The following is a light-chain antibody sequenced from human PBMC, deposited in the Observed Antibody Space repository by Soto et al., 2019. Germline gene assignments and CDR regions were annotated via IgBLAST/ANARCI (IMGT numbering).Light chain of an antibody. J-gene: IGLJ2*01. Sequence: QSVLTQPPSVSGAPGQRVTISCTGSSSNIGAGYDVHWYQQLPGTAPKHLIYGNSNRPSGVPDRFSGSKSGTSACLAITGLQAEDEADYYCQSYDSSLSGSVFGGGTELTVL. CDR1: SSNIGAGYD. CDR2: GNS. CDR3: QSYDSSLSGSV. V-gene: IGLV1-40*01.